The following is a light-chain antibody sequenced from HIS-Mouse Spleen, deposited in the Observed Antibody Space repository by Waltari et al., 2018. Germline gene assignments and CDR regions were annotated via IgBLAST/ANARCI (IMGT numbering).Light chain of an antibody. CDR1: QSVSSD. V-gene: IGKV3-11*01. CDR2: DAS. Sequence: EIVLTQSPATLSLSPGERATPSCRASQSVSSDLAWYQQKPRQAPRLLIYDASNRATGIPARFSGSGSGTDFTLTIRSLEPDDFAVYYGQKRSNWPTFGGGTKVEIK. J-gene: IGKJ4*01. CDR3: QKRSNWPT.